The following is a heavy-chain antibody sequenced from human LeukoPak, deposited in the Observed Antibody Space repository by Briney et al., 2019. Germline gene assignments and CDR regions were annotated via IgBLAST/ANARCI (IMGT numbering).Heavy chain of an antibody. CDR3: ARHSGTYFDY. Sequence: GGSLTLSCPASGFTFSSYWMTWVRQAPGKGLEWVANIKQDGREKYYVDSVKGRFTISRDNAKNSLYLQMNSLRAEDTAVYYCARHSGTYFDYWGQGTLVTVSS. CDR1: GFTFSSYW. D-gene: IGHD1-26*01. V-gene: IGHV3-7*01. CDR2: IKQDGREK. J-gene: IGHJ4*02.